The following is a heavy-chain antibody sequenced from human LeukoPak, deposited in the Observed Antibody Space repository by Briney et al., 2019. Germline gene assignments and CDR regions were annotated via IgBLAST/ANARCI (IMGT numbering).Heavy chain of an antibody. D-gene: IGHD1-26*01. CDR3: ARDHIAGATNFDY. V-gene: IGHV3-7*01. J-gene: IGHJ4*02. CDR2: IRQDGGDK. CDR1: GFTFSSYW. Sequence: PGGSLRLSCAASGFTFSSYWMSWVRQAPGKGLEWVANIRQDGGDKYYVDSVKGRSTISRDNAKNSLYLQMNDLRAEDTAVYYCARDHIAGATNFDYWGQGTLVTVCS.